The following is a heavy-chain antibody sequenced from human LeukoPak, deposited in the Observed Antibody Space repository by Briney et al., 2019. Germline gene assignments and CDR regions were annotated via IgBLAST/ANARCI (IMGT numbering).Heavy chain of an antibody. CDR2: ISYDGSNR. CDR1: GFTFSSYG. CDR3: AKTPRKGVYYGMDV. D-gene: IGHD3-16*01. V-gene: IGHV3-30*18. Sequence: PGRSLRLSCAASGFTFSSYGMHWVRQAPGKGLEWVAVISYDGSNRYYADSVKGRFTISRDNSKNTPYLQMNSLRAEDTAVYYCAKTPRKGVYYGMDVWGKGTTVTVSS. J-gene: IGHJ6*04.